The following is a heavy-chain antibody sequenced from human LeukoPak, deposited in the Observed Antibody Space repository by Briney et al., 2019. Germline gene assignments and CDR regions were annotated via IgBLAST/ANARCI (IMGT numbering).Heavy chain of an antibody. CDR1: GYTFTSYG. CDR3: ARKTGGFWSWYYTRFDY. D-gene: IGHD3-3*01. CDR2: ISAYNGNT. J-gene: IGHJ4*02. Sequence: ASVKVSCKASGYTFTSYGISWVRQAPGQGLEWMGWISAYNGNTNYAQKLQGRVTMTTDTSTSTAFMELRSLRSDDTAVFYLARKTGGFWSWYYTRFDYWGQGTLVTVSP. V-gene: IGHV1-18*01.